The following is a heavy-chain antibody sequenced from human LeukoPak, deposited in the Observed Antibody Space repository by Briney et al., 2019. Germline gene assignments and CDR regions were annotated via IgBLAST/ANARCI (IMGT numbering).Heavy chain of an antibody. CDR2: INPNSGGT. J-gene: IGHJ5*02. CDR1: GYTFTGYY. Sequence: SVKVSCKASGYTFTGYYMHWVRQAPGQGLEWMGWINPNSGGTNYAQKFQGRVTMTRDTSISTAYMELSRLRSDDTAAYYCAESYSSSWYPEDNCFDPWGQGTLVTVSS. CDR3: AESYSSSWYPEDNCFDP. D-gene: IGHD6-13*01. V-gene: IGHV1-2*02.